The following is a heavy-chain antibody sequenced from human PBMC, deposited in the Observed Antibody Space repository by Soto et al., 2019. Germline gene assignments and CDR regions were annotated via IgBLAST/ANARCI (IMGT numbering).Heavy chain of an antibody. Sequence: GGSLRLSWAAAGCSCGNYGRRWFRQAPGKGLEWVAVVSFDGRVQYYADSVKGRFTISRDNSENTVTLQMNSLRPEDTGTYYCVKEATVKTAHHFASWGQGTLVTVSS. D-gene: IGHD4-4*01. V-gene: IGHV3-30*18. CDR1: GCSCGNYG. J-gene: IGHJ4*02. CDR2: VSFDGRVQ. CDR3: VKEATVKTAHHFAS.